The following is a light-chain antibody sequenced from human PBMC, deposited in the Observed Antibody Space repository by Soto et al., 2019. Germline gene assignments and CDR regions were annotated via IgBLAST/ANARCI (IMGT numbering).Light chain of an antibody. CDR2: DVS. J-gene: IGKJ4*01. Sequence: DIQMTQSPSTLSASVGDRVTITCRASQSISSWLAWYQQKPGKAPNLLIYDVSSLESGVSSRFSGSGSGTEFTLTISSLQPDDFATYYCQKYNSYSLFGGGTKVDIK. CDR3: QKYNSYSL. V-gene: IGKV1-5*01. CDR1: QSISSW.